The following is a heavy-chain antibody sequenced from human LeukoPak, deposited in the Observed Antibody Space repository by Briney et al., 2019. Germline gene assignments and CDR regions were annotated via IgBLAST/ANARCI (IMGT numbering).Heavy chain of an antibody. D-gene: IGHD4-17*01. CDR2: ISSSSTTM. CDR1: GFTFSTYS. V-gene: IGHV3-48*02. Sequence: GGPLRLSFAASGFTFSTYSMNWVGQAPGKGLEWVSYISSSSTTMYYAGSVKGRFTISRDNAKKLLYLQMSSLRDEDTAVYYCARDLTTDDYWGQGTRVTVSS. J-gene: IGHJ4*02. CDR3: ARDLTTDDY.